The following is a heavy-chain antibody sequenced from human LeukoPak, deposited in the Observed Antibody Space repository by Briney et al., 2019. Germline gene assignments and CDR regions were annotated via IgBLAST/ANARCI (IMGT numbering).Heavy chain of an antibody. J-gene: IGHJ4*02. CDR2: IYYSGST. V-gene: IGHV4-39*01. D-gene: IGHD6-13*01. Sequence: SETLSLTCTVSGGSISSSSYYWGWIRQPPGKGLEWIGSIYYSGSTYYNPSLKSRVTISVDTSKNQFSLKLSSVTAADTAVYYCASRIAAAGTGDYWGQGTLVTVSS. CDR1: GGSISSSSYY. CDR3: ASRIAAAGTGDY.